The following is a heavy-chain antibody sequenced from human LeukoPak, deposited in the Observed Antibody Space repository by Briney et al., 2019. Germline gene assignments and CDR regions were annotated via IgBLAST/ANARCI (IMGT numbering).Heavy chain of an antibody. CDR3: VSQLVHGFDY. Sequence: DSVKVSCKASGYTFTSYGISWVRQAPGQGLEWMAWISAYNGNTDYAQNLRGRVTMTTDTSTSTAYMELRSLRSDDTAVYYCVSQLVHGFDYWGQGTLVTVSS. V-gene: IGHV1-18*01. CDR1: GYTFTSYG. J-gene: IGHJ4*02. D-gene: IGHD6-6*01. CDR2: ISAYNGNT.